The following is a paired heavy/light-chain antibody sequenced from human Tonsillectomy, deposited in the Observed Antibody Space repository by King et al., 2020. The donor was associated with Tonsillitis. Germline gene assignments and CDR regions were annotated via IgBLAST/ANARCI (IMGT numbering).Light chain of an antibody. J-gene: IGKJ5*01. Sequence: DIVMTQSPDSLAVSLGERATINCKSSQSVLYSSNNKNYLAWYQQKPGQPPKLLIYWASTRESGVPDRFSGSGSGTDFTLTISSLQAEDVAVYYCQQYYTTPITFGQGTRLEIK. V-gene: IGKV4-1*01. CDR3: QQYYTTPIT. CDR2: WAS. CDR1: QSVLYSSNNKNY.
Heavy chain of an antibody. Sequence: QVQLVESGGGVVQPGGSLRLSCAASGFTFSDYGMHWVRQAPGKGLEWVAFIRYDGSDKDYVDSVKGRFTISRDNSKNTLYLQMSSLRAEDTAVYYCATERYGRGQQLVRSPLGDYWGQGTLVTVSS. CDR3: ATERYGRGQQLVRSPLGDY. CDR2: IRYDGSDK. V-gene: IGHV3-30*02. CDR1: GFTFSDYG. D-gene: IGHD6-13*01. J-gene: IGHJ4*02.